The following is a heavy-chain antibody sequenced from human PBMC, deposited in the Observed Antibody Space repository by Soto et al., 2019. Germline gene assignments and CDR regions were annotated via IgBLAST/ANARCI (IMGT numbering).Heavy chain of an antibody. J-gene: IGHJ6*02. D-gene: IGHD5-18*01. CDR1: GDSVSSNSAA. Sequence: SQTLSLTCAISGDSVSSNSAAWNWIRQSPSRGLEWLGRTYYRSKWYNDYAVSVKSRITINPDTSKNQFSLQLNSVTPEDTAVYYCARPSWDTAMDKLYYYYYGMDVWGQGTTVTVSS. V-gene: IGHV6-1*01. CDR2: TYYRSKWYN. CDR3: ARPSWDTAMDKLYYYYYGMDV.